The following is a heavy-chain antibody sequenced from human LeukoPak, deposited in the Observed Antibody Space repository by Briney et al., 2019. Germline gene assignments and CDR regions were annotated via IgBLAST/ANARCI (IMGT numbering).Heavy chain of an antibody. D-gene: IGHD4-23*01. Sequence: SQTLSLTCTVSGGSISSGGYYWSWIRQPPGKGLEWIGYIYHSGSTNYNPSLKSRVTISVDKSKNQFSLKLSSVTAADTAVYYCARDPRSYGGIDYWGQGTLVTVSS. V-gene: IGHV4-30-2*01. CDR2: IYHSGST. J-gene: IGHJ4*02. CDR1: GGSISSGGYY. CDR3: ARDPRSYGGIDY.